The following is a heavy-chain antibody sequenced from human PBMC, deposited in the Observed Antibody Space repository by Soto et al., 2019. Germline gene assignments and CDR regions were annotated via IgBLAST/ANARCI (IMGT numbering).Heavy chain of an antibody. D-gene: IGHD2-2*01. CDR2: IYYSVST. Sequence: QLQLQESGPGLVKPSETLSLTCTVSGGSISSSSYYWGWIRQPPGKGLEWIGSIYYSVSTYYHPSLKGRVTISVDTFKNQFSLKLSPVTAADTAVYYCARHARDLVVVPAATAVDYWGQGTLVTVSS. CDR1: GGSISSSSYY. V-gene: IGHV4-39*01. CDR3: ARHARDLVVVPAATAVDY. J-gene: IGHJ4*02.